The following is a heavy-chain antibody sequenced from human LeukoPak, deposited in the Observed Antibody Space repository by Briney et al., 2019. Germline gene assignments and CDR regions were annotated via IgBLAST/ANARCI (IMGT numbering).Heavy chain of an antibody. CDR2: INPNSGGT. CDR3: ARAPNCSSTSCYEGPSYFQH. J-gene: IGHJ1*01. D-gene: IGHD2-2*01. V-gene: IGHV1-2*02. CDR1: GYTFTGYY. Sequence: ASVKVSCKASGYTFTGYYMHWVRQAPGQGLEWMGWINPNSGGTNYAQKFQGRVTMTRDTSISTAYMELSRLRSDDTAVYYCARAPNCSSTSCYEGPSYFQHWGQGTLVTVSS.